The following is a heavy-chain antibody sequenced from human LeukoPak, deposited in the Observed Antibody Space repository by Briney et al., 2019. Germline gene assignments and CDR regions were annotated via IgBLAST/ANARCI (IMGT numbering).Heavy chain of an antibody. CDR1: GGSINNCY. V-gene: IGHV4-59*01. CDR2: IHYSGST. Sequence: SETLSLTCTVSGGSINNCYWTWIRQPPGKGLEWIGYIHYSGSTKYSPSLKSRLTISVDTSKNQFSLGLTSVTAADTAIYYCARVFPHGYSDYWGQGTLVTVSS. J-gene: IGHJ4*02. CDR3: ARVFPHGYSDY. D-gene: IGHD5-24*01.